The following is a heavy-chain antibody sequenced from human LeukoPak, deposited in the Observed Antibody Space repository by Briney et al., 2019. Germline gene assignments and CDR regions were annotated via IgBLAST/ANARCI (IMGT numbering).Heavy chain of an antibody. D-gene: IGHD6-19*01. Sequence: GSLRLSCSASGFTFSRYWMSWVRQAPGKGLEWVANIKPDESDNYYIESVKGRFTISRDNGNKTPYLHMNSLKAEDTAMYYCATSGWYFFDSWGQGTLVTVSS. CDR3: ATSGWYFFDS. CDR2: IKPDESDN. V-gene: IGHV3-7*01. CDR1: GFTFSRYW. J-gene: IGHJ4*02.